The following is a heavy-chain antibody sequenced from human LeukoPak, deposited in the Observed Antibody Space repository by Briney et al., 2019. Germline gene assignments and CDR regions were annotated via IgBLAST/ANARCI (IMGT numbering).Heavy chain of an antibody. D-gene: IGHD6-13*01. Sequence: GGSLRLSCAASGFTFSTYGMHWVRQAPGKGLEWVAVISYDGRNKYYPDSVKGRFTFSKDNSKNTLYLQMNSLRAEDTAVYYCARGFGKAAADVFGGYTMDVWGQGTTVTVSS. V-gene: IGHV3-30*03. CDR1: GFTFSTYG. CDR2: ISYDGRNK. CDR3: ARGFGKAAADVFGGYTMDV. J-gene: IGHJ6*02.